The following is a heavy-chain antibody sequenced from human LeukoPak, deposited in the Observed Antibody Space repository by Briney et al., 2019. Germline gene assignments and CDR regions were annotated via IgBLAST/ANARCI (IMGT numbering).Heavy chain of an antibody. D-gene: IGHD2-2*01. CDR2: IISTGTI. V-gene: IGHV4-59*12. CDR3: ARDVCSSTSCSIFDY. Sequence: SETLSLTCTVSGASISGYYWSWIRQPPGKRLEWIGYIISTGTINYNPSLKSRVTISIDTSKNQFSLKLSSVTAADTAVYYCARDVCSSTSCSIFDYWGQGTLVTVSS. CDR1: GASISGYY. J-gene: IGHJ4*02.